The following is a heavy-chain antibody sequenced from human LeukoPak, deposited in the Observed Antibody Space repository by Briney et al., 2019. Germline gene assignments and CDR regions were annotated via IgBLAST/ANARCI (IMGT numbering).Heavy chain of an antibody. V-gene: IGHV4-34*01. CDR1: GGSFSGYY. J-gene: IGHJ3*02. D-gene: IGHD3-3*01. CDR2: INHSGST. Sequence: PSETLSLTCAVYGGSFSGYYWSWIRQPPGKGLEWIGEINHSGSTNYNPSLKSRVTISVDTSKNQFSLKLSSVTAADTAVYYCARGSVYFWSGYFRRRTFDAFDIWGQGTMVTVSS. CDR3: ARGSVYFWSGYFRRRTFDAFDI.